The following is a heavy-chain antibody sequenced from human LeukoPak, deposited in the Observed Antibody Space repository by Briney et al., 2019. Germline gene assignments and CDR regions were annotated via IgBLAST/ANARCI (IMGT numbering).Heavy chain of an antibody. D-gene: IGHD5-24*01. J-gene: IGHJ4*02. Sequence: GGSLRLSCAASGFTFSSYAMSWVRQAPGKGLEWVSAISGSGGSTYYADSVKGRFTISSDNSKNTLYLQMNSLSAEDTAVYYCAKGRGWLQFYFDYWGQGTLVTVSS. CDR3: AKGRGWLQFYFDY. V-gene: IGHV3-23*01. CDR2: ISGSGGST. CDR1: GFTFSSYA.